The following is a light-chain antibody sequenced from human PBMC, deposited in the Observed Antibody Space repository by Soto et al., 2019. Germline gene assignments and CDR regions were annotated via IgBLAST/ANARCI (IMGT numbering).Light chain of an antibody. CDR3: QQYGSSPT. Sequence: EIVLTQSPGTLSLSPGERATLSCRASQSVSSSYLAWYQQKPGQAPRLLIYVASSRATGIPDRFSDSGSGTDFTLTISRLEPEDFPVYYCQQYGSSPTFGQGTKLEIK. V-gene: IGKV3-20*01. J-gene: IGKJ2*01. CDR2: VAS. CDR1: QSVSSSY.